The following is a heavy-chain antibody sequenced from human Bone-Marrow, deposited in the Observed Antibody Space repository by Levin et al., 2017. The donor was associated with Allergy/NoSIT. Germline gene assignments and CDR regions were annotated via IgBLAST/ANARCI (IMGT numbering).Heavy chain of an antibody. CDR2: IFPSDSDT. V-gene: IGHV5-51*01. CDR1: GYRFSSYW. CDR3: ARHDSYHDTSHFDL. D-gene: IGHD3-16*02. Sequence: GESLKISCKTSGYRFSSYWLGWVRQMPGKGLEWMGMIFPSDSDTRYSPSFRGHVTFSADKSIDTAYLQWGSLKATDTAVYYCARHDSYHDTSHFDLWGPGTQVTVSS. J-gene: IGHJ4*02.